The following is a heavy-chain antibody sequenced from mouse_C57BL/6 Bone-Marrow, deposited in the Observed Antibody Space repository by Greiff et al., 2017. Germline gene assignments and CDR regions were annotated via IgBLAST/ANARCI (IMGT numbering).Heavy chain of an antibody. CDR3: ARSGGSCEGLRLLFAY. CDR1: GYTFTSYT. Sequence: QVQLQQSGAELARPGASVKMSCKASGYTFTSYTMHWVKQRPGQGLEWIGYINPSSGYTKYNQKFKDKATLTADKSSSTAYMQLSSLTSEDSAVYYCARSGGSCEGLRLLFAYWGQGTLVTVSA. J-gene: IGHJ3*01. V-gene: IGHV1-4*01. D-gene: IGHD3-2*02. CDR2: INPSSGYT.